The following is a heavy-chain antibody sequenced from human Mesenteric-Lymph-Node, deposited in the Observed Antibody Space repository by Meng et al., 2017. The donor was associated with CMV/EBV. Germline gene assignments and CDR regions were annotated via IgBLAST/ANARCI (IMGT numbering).Heavy chain of an antibody. J-gene: IGHJ4*02. CDR1: GFTFSSCA. Sequence: GESLKISCAASGFTFSSCAMSWVRQAPGKGLEWVSAIDGTGAYSYYPDSVKGRFTISRDNSKNTLYLQMNSLRAEDTAVYYCAQYCSSTTCSLRAFDYWGQGTLVTVSS. D-gene: IGHD2/OR15-2a*01. CDR2: IDGTGAYS. CDR3: AQYCSSTTCSLRAFDY. V-gene: IGHV3-23*01.